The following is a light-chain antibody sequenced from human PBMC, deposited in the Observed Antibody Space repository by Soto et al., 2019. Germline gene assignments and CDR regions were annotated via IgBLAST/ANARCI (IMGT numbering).Light chain of an antibody. CDR2: GAS. Sequence: EIVMTQSPATLSVAPGERANLSCRASQSISNNLAWYQQKPGQAPRLLIFGASTRATGIPARFSGSGSGTEFTLTISSLQSEDSAVYYCQQHNGWPLTFGGGTKVEIK. CDR1: QSISNN. J-gene: IGKJ4*01. CDR3: QQHNGWPLT. V-gene: IGKV3-15*01.